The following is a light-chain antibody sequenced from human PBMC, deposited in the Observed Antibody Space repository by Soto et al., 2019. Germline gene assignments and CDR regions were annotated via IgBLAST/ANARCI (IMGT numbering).Light chain of an antibody. V-gene: IGKV3D-15*01. CDR3: QQYNKWPPIT. CDR2: GAS. J-gene: IGKJ5*01. CDR1: QSINSN. Sequence: EIVMTQSPATLSVSPGERATLSCRASQSINSNLAWYQQKPGQSPRLLIYGASTRATGIPARFSGSGSGTELTLTISSLQSEDFAIYYCQQYNKWPPITFGQGTRLEIK.